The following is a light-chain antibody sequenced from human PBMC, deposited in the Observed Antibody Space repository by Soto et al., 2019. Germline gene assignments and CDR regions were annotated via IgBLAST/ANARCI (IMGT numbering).Light chain of an antibody. J-gene: IGKJ4*01. CDR3: QKYNGAPLT. CDR1: QGIGNF. Sequence: DIQMTQSPSSLSASVGDRVTITCRASQGIGNFLAWYQQKPGKVPKLLIYAASTLQSGVPSRFSGIGSGTDFTLTISSLQPEDVATYYCQKYNGAPLTFGGGTKVEIK. CDR2: AAS. V-gene: IGKV1-27*01.